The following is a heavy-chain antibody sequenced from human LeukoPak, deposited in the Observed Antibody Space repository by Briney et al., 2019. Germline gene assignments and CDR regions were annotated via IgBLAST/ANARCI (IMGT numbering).Heavy chain of an antibody. CDR1: AFTFSSYS. CDR2: ISSSGSTI. CDR3: AREYGDGAYYYYYMDV. D-gene: IGHD4-17*01. J-gene: IGHJ6*03. V-gene: IGHV3-48*04. Sequence: GGSLRLSCAASAFTFSSYSMNWVRQAPGKGLEWVSYISSSGSTIYYADSVKGRFTISRDNAKNSLYLQMNSLRAEDTAVYYCAREYGDGAYYYYYMDVWGKGTTVTISS.